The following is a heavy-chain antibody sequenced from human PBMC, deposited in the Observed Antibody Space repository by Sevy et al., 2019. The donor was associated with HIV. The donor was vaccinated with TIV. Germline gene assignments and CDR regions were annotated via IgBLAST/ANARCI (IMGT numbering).Heavy chain of an antibody. Sequence: ASVKVSCKASGYTFTDYYMHWVRQAPGQGLEWMGWINPNSGGTNYSQKFQGRVTMTRDTSISTAYMELSRLRSDDTAVYYCASVRFGGYYDSSGYQAYSDYWGQGTLVTVSS. D-gene: IGHD3-22*01. J-gene: IGHJ4*02. CDR1: GYTFTDYY. V-gene: IGHV1-2*02. CDR2: INPNSGGT. CDR3: ASVRFGGYYDSSGYQAYSDY.